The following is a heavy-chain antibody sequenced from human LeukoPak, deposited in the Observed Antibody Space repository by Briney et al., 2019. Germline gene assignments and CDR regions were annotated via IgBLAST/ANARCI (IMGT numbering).Heavy chain of an antibody. CDR2: INHSGST. J-gene: IGHJ3*02. CDR1: GGSFSGYY. D-gene: IGHD3-22*01. CDR3: AREVGDSSGYITDAFDI. V-gene: IGHV4-34*01. Sequence: PETLSLTCAVYGGSFSGYYWSWIRQPPGKGLEWIGEINHSGSTNYNPSLKSRVTISVDTSKNQFSLKLSSVTAADTAVYYCAREVGDSSGYITDAFDIWGQGTMVTVSS.